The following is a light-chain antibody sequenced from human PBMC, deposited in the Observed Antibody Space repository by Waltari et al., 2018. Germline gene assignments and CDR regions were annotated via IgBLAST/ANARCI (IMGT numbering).Light chain of an antibody. V-gene: IGKV1-12*01. CDR3: LQSSSTPFT. CDR2: KAS. CDR1: QRIGSW. J-gene: IGKJ2*01. Sequence: DIQMTQSPSSLSAYVGDKDIITCRASQRIGSWLDWYQQKPGKAPKLLIYKASNLQSVVPTRFGGSRTGTDFTLIISSLQSEDFATYYCLQSSSTPFTFGQGTKIDIK.